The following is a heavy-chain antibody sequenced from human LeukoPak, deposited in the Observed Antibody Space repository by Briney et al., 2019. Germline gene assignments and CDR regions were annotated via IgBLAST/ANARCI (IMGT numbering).Heavy chain of an antibody. Sequence: GGPLRLSCAASGFTVSSNYMSWVRQAPGKGLEWVSVIYSGGSTYYADSVKGRFTISGDNSKNTLYLQMNSLRAEDTAVYYCATAPAAGPFDYWGQGTLVTVSS. J-gene: IGHJ4*02. CDR1: GFTVSSNY. V-gene: IGHV3-53*01. CDR2: IYSGGST. D-gene: IGHD6-13*01. CDR3: ATAPAAGPFDY.